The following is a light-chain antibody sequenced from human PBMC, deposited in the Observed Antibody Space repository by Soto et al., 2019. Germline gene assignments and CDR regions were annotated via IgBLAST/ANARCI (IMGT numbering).Light chain of an antibody. CDR2: GAS. CDR1: QSVSNN. Sequence: EIVMTQSPATLSVSPGERATLSCRASQSVSNNLAWYQQKPGQAPRLLIYGASTRATGIPARFRGSGSGTEFTLTISSLQSEDFAVYSCQQYNHWPLTFGGGTKVEIK. CDR3: QQYNHWPLT. J-gene: IGKJ4*01. V-gene: IGKV3-15*01.